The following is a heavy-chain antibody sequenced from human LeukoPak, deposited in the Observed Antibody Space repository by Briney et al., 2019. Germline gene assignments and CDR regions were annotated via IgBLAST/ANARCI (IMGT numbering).Heavy chain of an antibody. CDR2: INHSGST. D-gene: IGHD2-2*01. V-gene: IGHV4-34*01. Sequence: SETLSLTCGVHGGSFSGYHWSWIRQPPGKGLEWIGEINHSGSTNYNSSLKSRVTISVDTSKNQFSPKLSSVTAADTAVYYCARSSNLAYNWFDPWGQGTLVTVSS. CDR3: ARSSNLAYNWFDP. J-gene: IGHJ5*02. CDR1: GGSFSGYH.